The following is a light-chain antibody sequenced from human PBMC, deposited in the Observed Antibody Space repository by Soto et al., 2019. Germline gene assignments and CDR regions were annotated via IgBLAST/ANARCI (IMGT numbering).Light chain of an antibody. CDR3: HQYATSHFT. Sequence: IVLTQSPGTLSLSPGARATVSCRASETICSAYFAWYQNRPGRTPRLVLSATSNRAAGIPDRFGGSGSGADFTLTISGVEPEDFAVDYCHQYATSHFTFGQGTKLEI. J-gene: IGKJ2*01. V-gene: IGKV3-20*01. CDR2: ATS. CDR1: ETICSAY.